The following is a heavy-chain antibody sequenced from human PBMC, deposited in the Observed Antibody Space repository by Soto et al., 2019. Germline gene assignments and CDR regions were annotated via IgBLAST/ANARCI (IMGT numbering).Heavy chain of an antibody. V-gene: IGHV4-39*01. J-gene: IGHJ4*02. Sequence: QLQLQGSAPGLVKPSETLSLTCTVSGVSISNSSYYWGWIRRTPGKGLEWIGTIYYSGITYYNPSLKSRVTIAVDTSKNQFSLNLTSVTAADAAVYYCARHGSNWGQGTLVTVSS. CDR1: GVSISNSSYY. CDR2: IYYSGIT. CDR3: ARHGSN.